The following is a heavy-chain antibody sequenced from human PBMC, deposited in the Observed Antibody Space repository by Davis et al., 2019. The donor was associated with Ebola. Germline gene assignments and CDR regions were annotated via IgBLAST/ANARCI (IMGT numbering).Heavy chain of an antibody. CDR2: FDLEDGET. CDR1: GNTFTEIS. D-gene: IGHD3-3*01. CDR3: ARAFLGVTSNWFDP. V-gene: IGHV1-24*01. Sequence: ASVKVSCKLSGNTFTEISIHWVRQTPGKGLEWMGGFDLEDGETVYAQKFQGRVTMTEDTSTDTAYMELTSLRSEDTAVYYCARAFLGVTSNWFDPWGQGTLVTVSS. J-gene: IGHJ5*02.